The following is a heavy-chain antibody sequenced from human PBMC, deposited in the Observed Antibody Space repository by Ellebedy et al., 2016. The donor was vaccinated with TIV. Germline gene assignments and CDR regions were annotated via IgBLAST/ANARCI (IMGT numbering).Heavy chain of an antibody. V-gene: IGHV3-30*03. D-gene: IGHD6-19*01. CDR3: ARDRIAVAGRGHIDY. Sequence: GESLKISCAASGFTFSTYGMHWVRQAPGKGLEWVAVISDDGSSKYYADSVRGRFTVSRDNSKNTVYLQMNSLRPEDTAVYYCARDRIAVAGRGHIDYWGQGTLVTVSS. J-gene: IGHJ4*02. CDR2: ISDDGSSK. CDR1: GFTFSTYG.